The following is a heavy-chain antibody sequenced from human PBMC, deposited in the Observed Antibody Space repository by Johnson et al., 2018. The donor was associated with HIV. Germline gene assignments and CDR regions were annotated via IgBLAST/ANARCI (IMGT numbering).Heavy chain of an antibody. D-gene: IGHD5-24*01. CDR1: GFIFSRYA. J-gene: IGHJ3*02. V-gene: IGHV3-64*01. CDR3: ARGGLEMATITDAFDI. CDR2: ISSNGGST. Sequence: VQLVESGGGLVQPGGSLRLSCPVSGFIFSRYAMPWVRQAPGKGLEYISTISSNGGSTYYANSVKGRFTISRDNSKNTLYLQMGSLRAEDMAVYYCARGGLEMATITDAFDIWGQGTMVTVSS.